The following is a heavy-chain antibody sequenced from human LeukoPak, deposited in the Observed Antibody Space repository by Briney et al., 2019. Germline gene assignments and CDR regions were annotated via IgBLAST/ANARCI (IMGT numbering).Heavy chain of an antibody. J-gene: IGHJ4*02. D-gene: IGHD1-26*01. CDR3: AKILSGTYSFDL. CDR2: ISGNSVTI. Sequence: GESLRLSCTASGSTFSTYPMTWVRQAPGQGLEWVSAISGNSVTIYYADSVKGRFTISRDNSKNTLYLQMYSLRAKDTVVYYCAKILSGTYSFDLWGQGTLVTVSS. CDR1: GSTFSTYP. V-gene: IGHV3-23*01.